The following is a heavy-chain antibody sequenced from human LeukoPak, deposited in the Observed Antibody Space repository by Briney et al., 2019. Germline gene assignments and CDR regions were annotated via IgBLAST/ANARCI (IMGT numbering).Heavy chain of an antibody. CDR1: GFTFSSYA. Sequence: PGGSLRLSCAASGFTFSSYAMSWVRQAPGKGLEWVSAISGSGGSTYYADSVKGRFTISSDNSKNTMYLQMNSLRAEDTAVYYCAKHADYYDSSSPFDYWGQGTLVTVSS. V-gene: IGHV3-23*01. CDR3: AKHADYYDSSSPFDY. D-gene: IGHD3-22*01. J-gene: IGHJ4*02. CDR2: ISGSGGST.